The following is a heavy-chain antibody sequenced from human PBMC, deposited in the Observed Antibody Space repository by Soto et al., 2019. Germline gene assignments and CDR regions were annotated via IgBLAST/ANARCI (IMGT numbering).Heavy chain of an antibody. CDR1: GGTFSSYA. CDR2: IIPIFGTA. J-gene: IGHJ3*02. CDR3: ASGVVVVVAALHAFDI. Sequence: GASVKVSCKASGGTFSSYAISWVRQAPGQGLEWMGGIIPIFGTANYAQEFQGRVTITADESTSTAYMELSSLRSEDTAVYYCASGVVVVVAALHAFDIWGQGTMVTVSS. V-gene: IGHV1-69*13. D-gene: IGHD2-15*01.